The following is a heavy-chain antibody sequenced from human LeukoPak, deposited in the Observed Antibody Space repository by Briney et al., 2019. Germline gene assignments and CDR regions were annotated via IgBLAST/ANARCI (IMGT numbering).Heavy chain of an antibody. V-gene: IGHV4-4*07. D-gene: IGHD6-19*01. CDR2: IYTSGST. J-gene: IGHJ6*03. Sequence: SETLSLTCTVSGGSISSYYWSWIRQPAGKGLEWIGRIYTSGSTNYNPSLKSRGTMSVDTSKNQFSLKLSSVTAADTAVYYCAREGAVAGTGLYYYYYMDVWGKGTTVTVSS. CDR3: AREGAVAGTGLYYYYYMDV. CDR1: GGSISSYY.